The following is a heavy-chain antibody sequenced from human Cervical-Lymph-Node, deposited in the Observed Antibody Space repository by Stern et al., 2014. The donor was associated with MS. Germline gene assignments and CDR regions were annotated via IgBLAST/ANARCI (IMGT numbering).Heavy chain of an antibody. D-gene: IGHD6-19*01. CDR3: ARDIGVPGIRGY. CDR2: ISFTSTYI. CDR1: GFTFDTYS. J-gene: IGHJ4*02. V-gene: IGHV3-21*02. Sequence: EVQLVESGGGLGKPGGSLRLSCAASGFTFDTYSMSWVRQAPGKGLELVSSISFTSTYIYYADSVKGRFTVSRDNAKNSLYLQMNNLRVEDTAMYYCARDIGVPGIRGYWGQGTQVIVSS.